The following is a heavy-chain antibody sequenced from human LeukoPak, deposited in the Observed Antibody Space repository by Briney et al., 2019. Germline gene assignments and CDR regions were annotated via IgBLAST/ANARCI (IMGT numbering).Heavy chain of an antibody. CDR2: INHSGST. J-gene: IGHJ4*02. CDR1: GGSFSGYY. V-gene: IGHV4-34*01. Sequence: SETLSLTCAVYGGSFSGYYWSWIRQPPEKGLEWIGEINHSGSTYYNPSLKSRVTISVDTSKNQFSLKLSSVTAADTAVYYCARHKYYYDIGGIFNYWGQGTLVTVSS. CDR3: ARHKYYYDIGGIFNY. D-gene: IGHD3-22*01.